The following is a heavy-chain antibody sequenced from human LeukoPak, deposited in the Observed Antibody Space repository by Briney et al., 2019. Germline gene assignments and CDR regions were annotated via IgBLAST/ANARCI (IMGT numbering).Heavy chain of an antibody. D-gene: IGHD5-12*01. J-gene: IGHJ5*02. CDR3: AKDRASPGFNLFDP. V-gene: IGHV3-23*01. CDR1: GFTFRNYW. Sequence: GGSLRLSCAASGFTFRNYWMGWVRQAPGQGLEWVSGISGRGDGTYYADSVRGRFTISRDNSKNTLYLQMNRLRAGDTAVYYCAKDRASPGFNLFDPWGQGTLVTVSS. CDR2: ISGRGDGT.